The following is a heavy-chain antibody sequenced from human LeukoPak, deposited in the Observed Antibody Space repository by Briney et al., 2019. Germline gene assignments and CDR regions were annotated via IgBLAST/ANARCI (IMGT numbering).Heavy chain of an antibody. Sequence: PGRSLRLSCAASGFTFSSYGMPWVRQAPGKGLEWVAVISYDGSNKYYADSVKGRFTISRDNSKNTLYLQMNSLRAEDTAVYYCAKDPGFGEFLSNLPKFDPWGQGTLVTVSS. J-gene: IGHJ5*02. CDR3: AKDPGFGEFLSNLPKFDP. CDR2: ISYDGSNK. CDR1: GFTFSSYG. D-gene: IGHD3-10*01. V-gene: IGHV3-30*18.